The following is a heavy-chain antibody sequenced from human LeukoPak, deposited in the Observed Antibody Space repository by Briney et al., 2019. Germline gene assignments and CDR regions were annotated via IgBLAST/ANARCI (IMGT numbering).Heavy chain of an antibody. V-gene: IGHV3-33*01. CDR3: ARKWELPDY. D-gene: IGHD1-26*01. Sequence: GGSLRLSCTASGVTFSSYGMHWVRQAPGKGLEWVAVIWYDGSNKYYADSVKGRFTISRDNSKNTLYLQMNSLRAEDTAVYYCARKWELPDYWGQGTLVTVSS. J-gene: IGHJ4*02. CDR1: GVTFSSYG. CDR2: IWYDGSNK.